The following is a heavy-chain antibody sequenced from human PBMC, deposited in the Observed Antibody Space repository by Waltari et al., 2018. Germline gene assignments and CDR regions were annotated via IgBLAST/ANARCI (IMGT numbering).Heavy chain of an antibody. V-gene: IGHV3-21*01. Sequence: EVQLVESGGGLVKPGGSLRLSCAASGFTFSSYSLNWVRQAPRKGLEWVSSISSSSSYIYYADSVKGRFTISRDNAKNSLYLQMNSLRAEDTAVYYCARDGYSGYDSYYYYYYMDVWGKGTTVTVSS. J-gene: IGHJ6*03. CDR3: ARDGYSGYDSYYYYYYMDV. D-gene: IGHD5-12*01. CDR2: ISSSSSYI. CDR1: GFTFSSYS.